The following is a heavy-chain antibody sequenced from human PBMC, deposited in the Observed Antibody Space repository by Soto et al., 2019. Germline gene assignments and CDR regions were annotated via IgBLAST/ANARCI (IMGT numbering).Heavy chain of an antibody. CDR3: ARLGDSGYDPRVDYYYYYMDV. D-gene: IGHD5-12*01. CDR1: GYSFTSYW. Sequence: PGESLKISCKGSGYSFTSYWIGWVRQVPGKGLEWMGIIYPGDSDTRYSPSFQGQVTISADKSISTAYLQWSSLKASDTAMYYCARLGDSGYDPRVDYYYYYMDVWGKGTTVTVSS. V-gene: IGHV5-51*01. J-gene: IGHJ6*03. CDR2: IYPGDSDT.